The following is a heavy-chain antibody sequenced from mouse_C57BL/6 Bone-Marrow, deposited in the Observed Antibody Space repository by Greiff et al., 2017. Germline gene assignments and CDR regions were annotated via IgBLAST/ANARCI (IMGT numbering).Heavy chain of an antibody. CDR3: ARKGYYGSSFDY. V-gene: IGHV1-76*01. CDR1: GYTFTDYY. Sequence: VQLVESGAELVRPGASVKLSCKASGYTFTDYYINWVKQRPGQGLEWIARIYPGSGNTYYNEKFKGKATLTAEKSSSTAYMQLSSLTSEDSAVYFCARKGYYGSSFDYWGQGTTLTVSS. CDR2: IYPGSGNT. D-gene: IGHD1-1*01. J-gene: IGHJ2*01.